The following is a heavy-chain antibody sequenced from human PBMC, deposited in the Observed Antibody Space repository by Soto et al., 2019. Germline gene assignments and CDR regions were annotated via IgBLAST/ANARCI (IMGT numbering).Heavy chain of an antibody. V-gene: IGHV4-34*01. CDR1: GGSFSGYY. CDR2: INHSGST. CDR3: ARSVYYYGSGSSPRWFDP. Sequence: QVQLQQWGAGLLKPSETLSLTCAVYGGSFSGYYWSWIRQPPGKGLEWIGEINHSGSTNYNPSLKRRGTISVDPSKNQFSLELSSGTAADTAVYYCARSVYYYGSGSSPRWFDPWGQGTLVTVSS. J-gene: IGHJ5*02. D-gene: IGHD3-10*01.